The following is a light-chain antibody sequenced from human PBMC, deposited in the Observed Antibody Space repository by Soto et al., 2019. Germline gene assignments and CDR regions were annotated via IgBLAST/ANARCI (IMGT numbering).Light chain of an antibody. Sequence: QSALTQPPSASGSPGQSVTISCTGTSSDVADYQYVSWYQQHPGKAPKLMIYEVNKRPSGIPDRFSGSKSGSTASLTVSGLQPEDEADYYCSSYAGSSIYVFGTGTKLTVL. V-gene: IGLV2-8*01. CDR2: EVN. CDR1: SSDVADYQY. J-gene: IGLJ1*01. CDR3: SSYAGSSIYV.